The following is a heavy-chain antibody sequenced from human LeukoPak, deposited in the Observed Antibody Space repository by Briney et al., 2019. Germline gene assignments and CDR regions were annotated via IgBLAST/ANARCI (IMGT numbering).Heavy chain of an antibody. CDR2: IWYGGSNK. V-gene: IGHV3-33*08. D-gene: IGHD1-26*01. CDR3: AAGWEVSFDY. J-gene: IGHJ4*02. CDR1: GFTFSSYG. Sequence: GGSLRLSCAASGFTFSSYGMHWVRQAPGKGLEWVAVIWYGGSNKYYADSVKGRFTISRDNSKNTLYLQMNSLRVEDTAVYYCAAGWEVSFDYWGQGTLVTVSS.